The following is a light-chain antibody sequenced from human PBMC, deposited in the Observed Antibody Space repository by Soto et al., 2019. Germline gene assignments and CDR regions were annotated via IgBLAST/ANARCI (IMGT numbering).Light chain of an antibody. CDR2: DNN. V-gene: IGLV1-51*01. CDR3: GTWDSSLSVVV. CDR1: SSNIGNNY. Sequence: QSVLTQPPSVSAAPGQTVTISCSGSSSNIGNNYVSWYQHLPGTAPKLLIYDNNKRPSGIPDRFSGSKSGTSATLGITGLQTGDEADYYSGTWDSSLSVVVFGGGTKLTVL. J-gene: IGLJ2*01.